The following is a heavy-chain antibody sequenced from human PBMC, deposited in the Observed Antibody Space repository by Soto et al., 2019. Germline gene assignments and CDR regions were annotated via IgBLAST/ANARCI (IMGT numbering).Heavy chain of an antibody. Sequence: GESLKISCKGSGYSCTSYWIGWVRQMPGKGLEWMGRIDPSDSYTNYSPSFQGHVTISADKSISTAYLQWSSLKASDTAMYYCARTPIVATIGSGPRDNCFDPWGQGTLVTVSS. V-gene: IGHV5-10-1*01. CDR3: ARTPIVATIGSGPRDNCFDP. J-gene: IGHJ5*02. CDR1: GYSCTSYW. D-gene: IGHD5-12*01. CDR2: IDPSDSYT.